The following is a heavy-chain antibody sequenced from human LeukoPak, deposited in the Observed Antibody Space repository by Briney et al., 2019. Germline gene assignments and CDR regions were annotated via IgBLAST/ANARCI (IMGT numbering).Heavy chain of an antibody. D-gene: IGHD6-19*01. CDR1: GGSFSGYY. J-gene: IGHJ5*02. CDR3: ARDTGSSGRYRNWFDP. CDR2: INHSGST. Sequence: SETLSLTCAVYGGSFSGYYWSWIRQPPGKGLEWIGEINHSGSTNYNPSLKSRVTISVDTSKNQFSLKLSSVTAADTAVYYCARDTGSSGRYRNWFDPWGQGTLVTVSS. V-gene: IGHV4-34*01.